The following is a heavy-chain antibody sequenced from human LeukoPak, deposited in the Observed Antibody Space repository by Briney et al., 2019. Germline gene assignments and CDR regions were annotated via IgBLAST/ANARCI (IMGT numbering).Heavy chain of an antibody. V-gene: IGHV3-48*01. J-gene: IGHJ4*02. CDR1: GFTFSSYS. D-gene: IGHD1-26*01. CDR3: ARDRYVGATTAGDSDS. CDR2: ISSSGSTI. Sequence: PGGSLRLSCEASGFTFSSYSTNWVRQAPGKGLKWVSYISSSGSTIYYADSVKGRFTISRDNAKNSLYLQMNSLRAEDTAVYYCARDRYVGATTAGDSDSWGQGTQVTVSS.